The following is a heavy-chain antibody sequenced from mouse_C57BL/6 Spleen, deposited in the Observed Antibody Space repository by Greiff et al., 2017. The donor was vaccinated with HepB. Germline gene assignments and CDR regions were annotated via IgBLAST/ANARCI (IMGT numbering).Heavy chain of an antibody. Sequence: EVKLMESGGGLVKPGGSLKLSCAASGFTFSDYGMHWVRQAPEQGLEWVAYISSGSSTIYYADTVKGRFTISRDNAKNTLFLQMTSLGSEDTAMYYCARSGSYAMDDGGQGTSVTVYS. J-gene: IGHJ4*01. CDR2: ISSGSSTI. CDR3: ARSGSYAMDD. V-gene: IGHV5-17*01. D-gene: IGHD3-1*01. CDR1: GFTFSDYG.